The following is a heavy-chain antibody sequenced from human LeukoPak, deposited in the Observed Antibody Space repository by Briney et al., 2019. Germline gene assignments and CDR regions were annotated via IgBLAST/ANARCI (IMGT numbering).Heavy chain of an antibody. Sequence: AASVKVSCTASGYTFTGYYMHWVRQAPGQGLEWMGRINPNSGGTNYAQKFQGRVTMTRDTSINTAYMELSRLRSDDTAVYYCARDPNWNANDYWGQGTLVTVSS. D-gene: IGHD1-1*01. CDR1: GYTFTGYY. J-gene: IGHJ4*02. CDR2: INPNSGGT. CDR3: ARDPNWNANDY. V-gene: IGHV1-2*06.